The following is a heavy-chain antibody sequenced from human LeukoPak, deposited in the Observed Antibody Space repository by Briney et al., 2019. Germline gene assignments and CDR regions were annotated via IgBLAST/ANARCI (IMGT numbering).Heavy chain of an antibody. J-gene: IGHJ4*02. D-gene: IGHD6-19*01. CDR3: ARVGAVAGFDY. CDR2: IYHSGST. Sequence: SETLSLTCAVSGYSISSGYYWGWIRQPPGKGLEWIGSIYHSGSTYYNPSLKSRVTISVDTSKNQFSLKLSSVTAADTAVYYCARVGAVAGFDYWGQGTLVSVSS. V-gene: IGHV4-38-2*01. CDR1: GYSISSGYY.